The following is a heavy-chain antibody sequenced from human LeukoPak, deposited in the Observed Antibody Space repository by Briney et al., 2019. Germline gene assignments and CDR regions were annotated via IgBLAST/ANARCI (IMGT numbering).Heavy chain of an antibody. Sequence: ASVKVSCKASGYTFTSYGISWVRQAPGQGLEWMGWSSAYNGNTNYAQKLQGRVTMTTDTSTSTAYMELRSLRSDDTAVYYCARSYSSPGGRLRRAFDIWGQGTMVTVSS. CDR1: GYTFTSYG. D-gene: IGHD3-22*01. CDR2: SSAYNGNT. V-gene: IGHV1-18*01. CDR3: ARSYSSPGGRLRRAFDI. J-gene: IGHJ3*02.